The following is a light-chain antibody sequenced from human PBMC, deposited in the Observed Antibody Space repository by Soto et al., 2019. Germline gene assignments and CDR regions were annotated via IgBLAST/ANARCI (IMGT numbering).Light chain of an antibody. CDR1: QGVSSN. Sequence: EVVMTQSPATLSVSPGERATLSCRASQGVSSNLAWYQQRPGQAPRLLIYDASARATGIPARFSGRGSGTEFTLTISSLQSEDFAVYYCQQYNNWPPWTFGQGTKVDIK. CDR2: DAS. J-gene: IGKJ1*01. CDR3: QQYNNWPPWT. V-gene: IGKV3-15*01.